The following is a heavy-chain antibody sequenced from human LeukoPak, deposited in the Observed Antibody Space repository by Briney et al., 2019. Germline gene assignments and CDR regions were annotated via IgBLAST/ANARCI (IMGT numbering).Heavy chain of an antibody. CDR1: GFNFNNYN. D-gene: IGHD3-10*01. Sequence: GGSLRLSCAASGFNFNNYNMNWVRQAPGKGLEWVSYITLSSSTTYYADSVKGRFTISRDNAKNSLYLQMNSLRVEDTAVYYCAKLAKYFYGSETYYFFEHWGQGTPVTASS. CDR2: ITLSSSTT. J-gene: IGHJ4*02. CDR3: AKLAKYFYGSETYYFFEH. V-gene: IGHV3-48*04.